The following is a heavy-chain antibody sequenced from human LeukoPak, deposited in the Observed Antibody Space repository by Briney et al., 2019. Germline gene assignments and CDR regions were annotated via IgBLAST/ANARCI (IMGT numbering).Heavy chain of an antibody. D-gene: IGHD4-17*01. CDR2: ISYHGSNK. CDR1: GFTFSNYA. Sequence: GGSLRLSCAASGFTFSNYAMHWVRQAPGKGLEWVAIISYHGSNKYYSDSMKGRFTISRDNSKNTLYLQMNSLKTEDTAVYYCAKDWLHYGDYGYAFDIWGQGTMVTVSS. V-gene: IGHV3-30*18. CDR3: AKDWLHYGDYGYAFDI. J-gene: IGHJ3*02.